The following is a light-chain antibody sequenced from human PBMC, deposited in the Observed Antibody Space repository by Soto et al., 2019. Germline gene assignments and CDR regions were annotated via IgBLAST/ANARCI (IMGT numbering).Light chain of an antibody. Sequence: DIQLTQSPSFLSASVGDRVTITCRASQGISSYLAWYQQKPGKAPKLLIYAASTLQSGVPSRFSGSGSGTEFPLTISSLQPGDFATYYCQHLNSYPLTFGGGTKVEIK. CDR3: QHLNSYPLT. V-gene: IGKV1-9*01. CDR2: AAS. J-gene: IGKJ4*01. CDR1: QGISSY.